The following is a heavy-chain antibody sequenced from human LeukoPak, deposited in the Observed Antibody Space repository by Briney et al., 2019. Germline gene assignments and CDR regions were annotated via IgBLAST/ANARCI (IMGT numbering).Heavy chain of an antibody. CDR2: ISYDGSNQ. Sequence: PGGSLRLSCAASGFTFSNFAMHWVRQAPGKGLEWVAVISYDGSNQDYADSVKGRFTISRDNSKNTLYLQMNSLRAEDTAVYYCASPPYSSSWDGRQRFDNWGQGTLVTVSS. D-gene: IGHD6-13*01. CDR3: ASPPYSSSWDGRQRFDN. V-gene: IGHV3-30-3*01. J-gene: IGHJ4*02. CDR1: GFTFSNFA.